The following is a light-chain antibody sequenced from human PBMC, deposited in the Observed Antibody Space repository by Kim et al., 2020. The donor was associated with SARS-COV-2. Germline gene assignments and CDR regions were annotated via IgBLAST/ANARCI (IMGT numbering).Light chain of an antibody. CDR3: QQRSSWPGT. CDR2: DAS. Sequence: LSPGERATLSCRASQSVSSYLAWYQQKPGQAPRLLISDASNRATGIPARFSGSGSGTDFTLTISSLEPEDFAVYYCQQRSSWPGTFGPGTKVDIK. V-gene: IGKV3-11*01. J-gene: IGKJ3*01. CDR1: QSVSSY.